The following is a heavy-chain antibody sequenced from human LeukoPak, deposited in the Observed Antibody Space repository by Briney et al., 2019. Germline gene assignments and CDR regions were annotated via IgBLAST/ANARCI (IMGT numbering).Heavy chain of an antibody. CDR3: ARISVFRRSDILAGYYQNDYYYMDV. CDR1: GGTFSSYA. CDR2: ILSIFGKA. D-gene: IGHD3-9*01. Sequence: SVTVSCAASGGTFSSYAMRWVRQAPGQGLEWVGGILSIFGKANYAQNFKGRVTISADESTNTVYLELNSLRAEDTAVYYCARISVFRRSDILAGYYQNDYYYMDVWGKGTTVTISS. V-gene: IGHV1-69*13. J-gene: IGHJ6*03.